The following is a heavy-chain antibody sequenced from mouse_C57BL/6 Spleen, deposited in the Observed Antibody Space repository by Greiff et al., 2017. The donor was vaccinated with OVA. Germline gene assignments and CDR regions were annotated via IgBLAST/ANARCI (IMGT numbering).Heavy chain of an antibody. CDR2: INPSTGGT. D-gene: IGHD2-4*01. Sequence: EVQLQQSGPELVKPGASVKISCKASGYSFTGYYMNWVKQSPEKSLEWIGEINPSTGGTTYNQKFKAKATLTVDKSSSTAYMQLKSLTSEDSAVYYCARRAEDYGYYFDYWGQGTTLTVSS. V-gene: IGHV1-42*01. CDR3: ARRAEDYGYYFDY. J-gene: IGHJ2*01. CDR1: GYSFTGYY.